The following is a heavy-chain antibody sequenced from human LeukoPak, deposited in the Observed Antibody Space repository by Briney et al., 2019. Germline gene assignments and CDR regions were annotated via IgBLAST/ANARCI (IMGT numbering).Heavy chain of an antibody. CDR1: GGSISSYY. Sequence: SETLSLTCTVSGGSISSYYWSWIRQPPGKGLEWIGYIYYSGSTNYNPSLKSRVTISVDTSKNQFSLKLSSVTAADTAVYYCARVEGSGSISNWFDPWGQGTLVTVSS. D-gene: IGHD3-10*01. CDR3: ARVEGSGSISNWFDP. CDR2: IYYSGST. J-gene: IGHJ5*02. V-gene: IGHV4-59*01.